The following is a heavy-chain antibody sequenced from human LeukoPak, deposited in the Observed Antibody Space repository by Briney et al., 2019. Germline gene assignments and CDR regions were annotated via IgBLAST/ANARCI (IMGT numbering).Heavy chain of an antibody. CDR1: GGSISSYY. V-gene: IGHV4-59*01. CDR3: ARSHSSGWSKFDP. J-gene: IGHJ5*02. Sequence: SETLSLTCTVSGGSISSYYWSRIRQPPGKGLEWIGLISKSASAKYNPSLESRVTISMDTSKNQFSLRLSSVTAADTAVYYCARSHSSGWSKFDPWGQGTLVTISS. CDR2: ISKSASA. D-gene: IGHD6-19*01.